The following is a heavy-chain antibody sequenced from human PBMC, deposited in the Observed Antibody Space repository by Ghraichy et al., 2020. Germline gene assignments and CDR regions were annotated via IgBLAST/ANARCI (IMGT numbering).Heavy chain of an antibody. V-gene: IGHV1-46*01. CDR2: INPSDGTI. CDR3: AREGNYFGSGSYSRYYNYYMDV. CDR1: GYTFTNYY. J-gene: IGHJ6*03. Sequence: ASVKVSCKSFGYTFTNYYMHWVRHAPGQGLEWMGMINPSDGTITNAKKFQGRVTMTWDTSTGTAHMELSSLRSEDTAIYFCAREGNYFGSGSYSRYYNYYMDVWGKGTTVTVSS. D-gene: IGHD3-10*01.